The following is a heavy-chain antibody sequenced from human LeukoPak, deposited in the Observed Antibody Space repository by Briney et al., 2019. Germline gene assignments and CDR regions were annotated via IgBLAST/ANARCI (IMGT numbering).Heavy chain of an antibody. CDR2: ISAYNGNA. J-gene: IGHJ4*02. CDR1: GYTFTNHG. D-gene: IGHD3-10*01. Sequence: ASVKVSCKASGYTFTNHGITWVRQAPEQGLEWMGWISAYNGNADYAQSFQGRVTMTTDTSTSTAYMELRSLRSDDTGVYYCARTPKRFGELYQSADYWGQGTLVTVSS. CDR3: ARTPKRFGELYQSADY. V-gene: IGHV1-18*01.